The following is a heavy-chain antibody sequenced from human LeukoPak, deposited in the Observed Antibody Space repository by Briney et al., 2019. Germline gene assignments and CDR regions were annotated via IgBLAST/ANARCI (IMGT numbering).Heavy chain of an antibody. Sequence: SETLSLTCTVSRGSISSYFWNWIRQPPGKGLEWIGYIYYSVTTNYNPSLESRVSISVDTSKNQFSLNLSSVTAADTAVYYCTRGAGWLIDYWGQGILVTVSS. D-gene: IGHD3-16*01. V-gene: IGHV4-59*01. CDR1: RGSISSYF. J-gene: IGHJ4*02. CDR2: IYYSVTT. CDR3: TRGAGWLIDY.